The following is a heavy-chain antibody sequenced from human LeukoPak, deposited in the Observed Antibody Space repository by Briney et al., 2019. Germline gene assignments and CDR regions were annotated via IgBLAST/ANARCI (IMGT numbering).Heavy chain of an antibody. D-gene: IGHD3-22*01. Sequence: GGSLRLSCAASRSTFSKAWMSWVRQAPGKGLEWVAFIRYDGSNKKYAGTVKGRFTISRDNSKNTLYLQMNSLRAEDTAVYYCVSYDRGFMDVWGKGTTVTISS. CDR2: IRYDGSNK. V-gene: IGHV3-30*02. J-gene: IGHJ6*04. CDR1: RSTFSKAW. CDR3: VSYDRGFMDV.